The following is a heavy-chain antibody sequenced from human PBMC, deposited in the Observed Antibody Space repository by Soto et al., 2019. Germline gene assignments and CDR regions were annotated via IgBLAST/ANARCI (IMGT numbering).Heavy chain of an antibody. CDR3: AMGLAAAGPLDY. Sequence: GGSLRLSCAASGFTFSYSAMGWVRQAPGRGLEWVSTISGSGGTPYYADSVKGRFTISRDNSKNSLYLVLNSLRADDTAIYYCAMGLAAAGPLDYWGQGALVTVSS. V-gene: IGHV3-23*01. D-gene: IGHD6-13*01. CDR1: GFTFSYSA. CDR2: ISGSGGTP. J-gene: IGHJ4*02.